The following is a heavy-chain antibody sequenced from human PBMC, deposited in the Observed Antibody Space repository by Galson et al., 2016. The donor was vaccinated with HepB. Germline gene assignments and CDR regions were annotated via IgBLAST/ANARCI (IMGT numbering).Heavy chain of an antibody. Sequence: SVKVSCKVSGGTIHNYLISWVRQAPGQGLEWMGRVVPVLGVVDYAPKFQGRVTISADSSTNTAYLQISGLKSEDTATYFCARGPLIVVSSSPRPIGYYYGFDVGGQGTTVTVSS. CDR2: VVPVLGVV. V-gene: IGHV1-69*04. J-gene: IGHJ6*01. CDR1: GGTIHNYL. D-gene: IGHD6-6*01. CDR3: ARGPLIVVSSSPRPIGYYYGFDV.